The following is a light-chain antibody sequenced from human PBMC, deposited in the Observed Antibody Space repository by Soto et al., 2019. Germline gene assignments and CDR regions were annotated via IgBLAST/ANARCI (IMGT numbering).Light chain of an antibody. CDR1: QSSSSW. CDR3: QHYTNYLRK. V-gene: IGKV1-5*03. J-gene: IGKJ1*01. Sequence: DIQMTQSPSTLSASVGDRVTITCRASQSSSSWLAWYQEKPGKAPKLLIYKASSLESGVPSRFSGSGSGTEFTLTISNLQSDDYATYYCQHYTNYLRKFGQVTKEDIK. CDR2: KAS.